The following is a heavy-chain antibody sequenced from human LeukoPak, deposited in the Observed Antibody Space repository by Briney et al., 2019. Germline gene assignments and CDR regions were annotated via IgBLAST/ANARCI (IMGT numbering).Heavy chain of an antibody. J-gene: IGHJ4*02. CDR2: INPGGGNT. CDR1: GYTFTSYY. CDR3: ARDPGTYYSGGLDY. D-gene: IGHD1-26*01. V-gene: IGHV1-46*01. Sequence: GASVKVSCKASGYTFTSYYMHWVRQTPGQGLEWMGVINPGGGNTRYAQSFQGRVAVTSDTSTSTVYMDLSRLRAEDTAVYYCARDPGTYYSGGLDYWGQGTLVTVSS.